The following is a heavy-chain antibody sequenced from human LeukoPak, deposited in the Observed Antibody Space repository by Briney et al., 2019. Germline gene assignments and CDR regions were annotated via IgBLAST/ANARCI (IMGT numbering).Heavy chain of an antibody. CDR3: ARSYYYDNSGYFPTDY. CDR2: INPNSGGT. CDR1: GYTFTGYY. J-gene: IGHJ4*02. D-gene: IGHD3-22*01. V-gene: IGHV1-2*02. Sequence: ASVKVSCKASGYTFTGYYMHWVRQAPGQGLEWMGWINPNSGGTNYAQKFQGRVTMTRDTSISTAYMELSRLRSEDTAVYYCARSYYYDNSGYFPTDYWGQGTLVTVSS.